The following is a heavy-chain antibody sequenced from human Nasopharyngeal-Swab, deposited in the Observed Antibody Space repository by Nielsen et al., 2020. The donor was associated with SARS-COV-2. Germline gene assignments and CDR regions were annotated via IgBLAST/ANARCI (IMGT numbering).Heavy chain of an antibody. D-gene: IGHD3-10*01. V-gene: IGHV4-59*01. CDR2: IYYSGST. Sequence: SETLSLTCTVSGGSISSYYWSWIRQPPGKGLEWIGYIYYSGSTNYNPSLKSRVTISVDTSKNQFSLKLSSVTAADTAVYYCARAPPMVRGVMDAFDIWGQGTMVTVSS. CDR3: ARAPPMVRGVMDAFDI. J-gene: IGHJ3*02. CDR1: GGSISSYY.